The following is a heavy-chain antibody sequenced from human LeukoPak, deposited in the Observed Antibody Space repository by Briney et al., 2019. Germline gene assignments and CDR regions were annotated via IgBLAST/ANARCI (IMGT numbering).Heavy chain of an antibody. Sequence: SVKVSCKASGGTFTSYAISWVRQAPGQGLEWMGRIIPILGIANYAQKFQGRVTITADKSTSTAYMELSSLRSEDTAVYYCARAPDYYDCSGYHHWGQGTLVTVSS. J-gene: IGHJ1*01. V-gene: IGHV1-69*04. CDR1: GGTFTSYA. D-gene: IGHD3-22*01. CDR3: ARAPDYYDCSGYHH. CDR2: IIPILGIA.